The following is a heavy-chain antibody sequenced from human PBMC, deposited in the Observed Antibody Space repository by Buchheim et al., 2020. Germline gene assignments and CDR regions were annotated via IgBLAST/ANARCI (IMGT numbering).Heavy chain of an antibody. D-gene: IGHD6-6*01. CDR2: INPNSGGT. Sequence: QVQLVQSGAEVKKPGASVKVSCKASGYTFTGYYMHWVRQAPGQGLEWMGWINPNSGGTNYDPKFQGRVTMTRDTSISPAYMELSRLRSDDTAVYYCARDLGIAARTPGYWGQGTL. J-gene: IGHJ4*02. CDR1: GYTFTGYY. CDR3: ARDLGIAARTPGY. V-gene: IGHV1-2*02.